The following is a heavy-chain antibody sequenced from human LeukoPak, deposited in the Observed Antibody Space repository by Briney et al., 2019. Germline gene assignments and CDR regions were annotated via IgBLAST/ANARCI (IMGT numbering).Heavy chain of an antibody. CDR2: IYYSGST. CDR1: GGSISSYY. Sequence: PSETLPLTCTVSGGSISSYYWSWIRQPPGKGLEWIGYIYYSGSTNYNPSLKSRVTISVDTSKNQFSLKLSSVTAADTAVYYCARYYYYGMDVWGQGTTVTVSS. J-gene: IGHJ6*02. V-gene: IGHV4-59*01. CDR3: ARYYYYGMDV.